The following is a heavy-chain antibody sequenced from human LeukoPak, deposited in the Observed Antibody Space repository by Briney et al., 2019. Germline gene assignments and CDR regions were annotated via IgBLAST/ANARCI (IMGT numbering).Heavy chain of an antibody. CDR1: EFTVSSNY. CDR3: ARIYYYDSSGFVDY. CDR2: IYSGGST. Sequence: EGSLRLSCAASEFTVSSNYMSWVRQAPGKGLEWVSVIYSGGSTYYADSVKGRFTISRDNSKNTLYLQMNSLRAEDTAVYYCARIYYYDSSGFVDYWGQGTLVTVSS. D-gene: IGHD3-22*01. J-gene: IGHJ4*02. V-gene: IGHV3-53*01.